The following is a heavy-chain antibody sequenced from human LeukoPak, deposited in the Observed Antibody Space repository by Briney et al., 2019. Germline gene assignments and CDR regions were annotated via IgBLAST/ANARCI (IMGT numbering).Heavy chain of an antibody. Sequence: SETLSLICAVYGGSFSGYYWSWIRQPPGKGLEWIGEINHSGSTNYNPSLKSRVTISVDTSKNQFSLKLSSVTAADTAVYYCARGLVDTAMVRFDYWGQGTLVTVSS. J-gene: IGHJ4*02. D-gene: IGHD5-18*01. CDR1: GGSFSGYY. CDR3: ARGLVDTAMVRFDY. CDR2: INHSGST. V-gene: IGHV4-34*01.